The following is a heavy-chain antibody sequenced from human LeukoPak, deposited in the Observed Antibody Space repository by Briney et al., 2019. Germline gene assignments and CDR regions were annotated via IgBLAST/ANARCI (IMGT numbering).Heavy chain of an antibody. J-gene: IGHJ4*02. D-gene: IGHD3-16*02. Sequence: ASVKVSCKVFGYTLTELSMHWVRQAPGKGLEWMGGFDPEDGETIYAQKFQGRVTMTEDTSTDTAYMELSSLRSEDTAVYYCATDRVITFGGVIVMRYWGQGTLVTVSS. CDR3: ATDRVITFGGVIVMRY. CDR1: GYTLTELS. CDR2: FDPEDGET. V-gene: IGHV1-24*01.